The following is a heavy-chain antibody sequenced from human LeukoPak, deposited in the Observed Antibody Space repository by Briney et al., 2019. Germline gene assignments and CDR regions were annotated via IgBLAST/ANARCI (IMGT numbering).Heavy chain of an antibody. V-gene: IGHV4-39*07. CDR3: TRDRAHGTQDY. CDR1: GGSFTDYF. CDR2: IYYSGRT. J-gene: IGHJ4*02. D-gene: IGHD1-26*01. Sequence: PSDTLSLTCTVSGGSFTDYFWGWIRQPPGKGLEWIGSIYYSGRTLYNPSPKNRVSISLDTSKGQFSLNLDSVTAADTAVYFCTRDRAHGTQDYWGQGTLVTVS.